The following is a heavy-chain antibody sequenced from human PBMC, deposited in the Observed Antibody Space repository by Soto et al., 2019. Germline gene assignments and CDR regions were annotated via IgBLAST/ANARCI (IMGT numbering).Heavy chain of an antibody. V-gene: IGHV4-34*01. Sequence: QVQLRQWGAGLLKPSETLVLTCAVSGGSFTDYYWGWIRQSPGKGLEWIGEINHSASSTYNPSLESRVTIFVDTSKKQFSLRLTSVTAADTAMYYCARGEYDSSGLYSWAPLGFDVWGQGTTVTVSS. J-gene: IGHJ6*02. CDR3: ARGEYDSSGLYSWAPLGFDV. CDR2: INHSASS. CDR1: GGSFTDYY. D-gene: IGHD3-22*01.